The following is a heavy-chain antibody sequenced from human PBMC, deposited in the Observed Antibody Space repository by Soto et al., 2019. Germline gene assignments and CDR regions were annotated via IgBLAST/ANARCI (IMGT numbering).Heavy chain of an antibody. CDR1: GFTFRSYS. Sequence: GGSLRLSCAASGFTFRSYSMNWVRQAPGKGLEWVSYISSSNRTINYADSVKGRFIISRDNAKNSLYLQMHSLRDEDTAVYYCAREGWPLLQTGMDVWGQGTTVTGSS. V-gene: IGHV3-48*02. D-gene: IGHD2-15*01. J-gene: IGHJ6*02. CDR3: AREGWPLLQTGMDV. CDR2: ISSSNRTI.